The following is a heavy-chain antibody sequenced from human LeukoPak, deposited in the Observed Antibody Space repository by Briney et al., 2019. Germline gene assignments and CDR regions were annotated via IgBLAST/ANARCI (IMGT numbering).Heavy chain of an antibody. Sequence: PSETLSLTCTVSGGSISSSSYYWGWIRQPPGKGLEWIGTIFYSGSTYYNPSLKSRVTISVDTSKNQFSLKLSSVTAADTAVYYCARVADNSSGWYDFVYYYYYYMDVWGKGTTVTVSS. CDR2: IFYSGST. CDR1: GGSISSSSYY. V-gene: IGHV4-39*01. J-gene: IGHJ6*03. CDR3: ARVADNSSGWYDFVYYYYYYMDV. D-gene: IGHD6-19*01.